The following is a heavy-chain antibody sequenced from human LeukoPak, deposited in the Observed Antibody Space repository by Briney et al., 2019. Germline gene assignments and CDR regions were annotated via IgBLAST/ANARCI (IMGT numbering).Heavy chain of an antibody. CDR3: ARGGRLHGLTDWLDP. Sequence: SETLSLTCTVSGGSISNYYWGWIRQPPGKGLEWIGNIYETGSTNYNPSLKSRVTISVDTSKNQFSLKLTSVTAADTAVYYCARGGRLHGLTDWLDPWGQGTLVTVSS. CDR1: GGSISNYY. V-gene: IGHV4-59*01. D-gene: IGHD1-26*01. CDR2: IYETGST. J-gene: IGHJ5*02.